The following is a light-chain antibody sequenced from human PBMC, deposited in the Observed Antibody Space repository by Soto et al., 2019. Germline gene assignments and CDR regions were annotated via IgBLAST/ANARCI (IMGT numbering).Light chain of an antibody. V-gene: IGLV2-14*01. CDR3: SSYASSSTLVL. J-gene: IGLJ2*01. CDR1: PSDIGGYNY. CDR2: EVT. Sequence: QSALTQPASVSGSPGHSITISCTGTPSDIGGYNYVSWYQQHPGKAPKLIIYEVTHRPSGVSDRFSGSKSGNTASLTISGLLAEDEADYYCSSYASSSTLVLFCGGTKLTVL.